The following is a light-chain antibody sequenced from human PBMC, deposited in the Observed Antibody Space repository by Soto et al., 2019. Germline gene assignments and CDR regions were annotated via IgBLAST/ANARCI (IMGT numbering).Light chain of an antibody. Sequence: EIVLTQSPGTLSLSPGERATLSCRASQSVSKYLAWYQQKPGQAPRVLIYGASSRATGIPDRFSGSGSGTDFTLTISRLEPEDFAVYYCQHYSSSPWTFGHGTKVEIK. CDR1: QSVSKY. CDR3: QHYSSSPWT. J-gene: IGKJ1*01. V-gene: IGKV3-20*01. CDR2: GAS.